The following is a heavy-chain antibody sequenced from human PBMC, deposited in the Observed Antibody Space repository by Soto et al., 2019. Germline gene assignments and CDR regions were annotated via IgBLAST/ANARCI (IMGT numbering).Heavy chain of an antibody. CDR1: GFTFSDHY. CDR3: ARTPQRGYDLHV. Sequence: EVQLVESGGGLVQPGGSLRLACAASGFTFSDHYMDWVRQAPGKGLAWVGRSRNKTKSYTTEYAASVKGRFTISRDESKNSLYLQMISLKTEDTAVYYCARTPQRGYDLHVWGQGTTVTVSS. V-gene: IGHV3-72*01. CDR2: SRNKTKSYTT. D-gene: IGHD3-3*01. J-gene: IGHJ6*02.